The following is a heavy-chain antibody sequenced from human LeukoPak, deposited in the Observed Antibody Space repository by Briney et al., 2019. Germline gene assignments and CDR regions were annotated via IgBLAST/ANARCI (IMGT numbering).Heavy chain of an antibody. CDR1: GDSVSSDSAA. CDR3: ARSVNNWFDP. Sequence: KTLQTLSLTCAISGDSVSSDSAAWNWIRQSPSRGLEWLGRTFYRSKWYNDCAVSVKSRITINPDTSKNQFSLQLNSVTPEDTAVYYCARSVNNWFDPWGQGTLVTVSS. CDR2: TFYRSKWYN. J-gene: IGHJ5*02. D-gene: IGHD2-8*01. V-gene: IGHV6-1*01.